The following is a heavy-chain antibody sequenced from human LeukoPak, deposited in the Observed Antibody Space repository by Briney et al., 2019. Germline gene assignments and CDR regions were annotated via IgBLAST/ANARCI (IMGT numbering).Heavy chain of an antibody. CDR1: GYTFTSYG. Sequence: GASVKVSCKASGYTFTSYGISWVRQAPGQGLEWMGWISAYNGNTNYAQMLQGRVTMTTDTSTSTAYMELRSLRSDDTAVYYCARDSEQQLELPSGYWGQGTLVTVSS. CDR2: ISAYNGNT. CDR3: ARDSEQQLELPSGY. J-gene: IGHJ4*02. V-gene: IGHV1-18*01. D-gene: IGHD6-13*01.